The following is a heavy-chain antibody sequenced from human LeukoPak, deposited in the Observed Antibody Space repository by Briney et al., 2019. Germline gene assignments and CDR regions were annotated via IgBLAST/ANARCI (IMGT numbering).Heavy chain of an antibody. D-gene: IGHD6-19*01. CDR2: ISGSGGST. CDR1: GFTFSSYG. J-gene: IGHJ4*02. Sequence: GGSLRLSCAASGFTFSSYGMHWVRQAPGKGLEWVSAISGSGGSTYYADSVKGRFTISRDNSKNTLYLQMNSLRAEDTAVYYCARVYRYSIAVAGYLFDYWGQGTLVTVSS. V-gene: IGHV3-23*01. CDR3: ARVYRYSIAVAGYLFDY.